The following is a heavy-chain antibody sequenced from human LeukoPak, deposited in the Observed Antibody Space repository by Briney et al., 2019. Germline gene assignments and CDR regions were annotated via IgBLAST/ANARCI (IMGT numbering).Heavy chain of an antibody. CDR3: ARHTRPGYSGYENAFDI. CDR1: CRSITKNNYY. J-gene: IGHJ3*02. D-gene: IGHD5-12*01. V-gene: IGHV4-39*01. CDR2: LYYSGST. Sequence: PSETLSLTRTLSCRSITKNNYYWAWIRQPPGKGLEWFVDLYYSGSTHYTPSLRSRVTISVDTSNSPFSLKLNSLTPADTVLYYCARHTRPGYSGYENAFDIWREGTMVTVCS.